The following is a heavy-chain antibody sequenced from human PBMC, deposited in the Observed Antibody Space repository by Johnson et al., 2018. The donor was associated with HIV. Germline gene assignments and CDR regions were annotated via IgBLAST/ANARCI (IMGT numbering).Heavy chain of an antibody. CDR3: ASGWELRGSAFDS. CDR1: GFTFSSYA. J-gene: IGHJ3*02. Sequence: QVQLVESGGGVVQPGRSLRLSCAASGFTFSSYAMHWVRQAPGKGLEWVAVISYDGSNKYYADSVKGRFTISRDNSKNTLYLQMHSLRVEDTAVYYCASGWELRGSAFDSWGQGTMVTVSS. V-gene: IGHV3-30-3*01. CDR2: ISYDGSNK. D-gene: IGHD1-26*01.